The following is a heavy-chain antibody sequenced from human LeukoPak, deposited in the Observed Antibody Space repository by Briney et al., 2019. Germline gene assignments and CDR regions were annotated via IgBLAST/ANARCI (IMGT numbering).Heavy chain of an antibody. V-gene: IGHV1-69*04. CDR1: GGTLNNFA. Sequence: SVKVSCKASGGTLNNFAISWVRQSPGQGLEWLGRIVLKVGVTNYAQKFQDRVTITADKSTATAYMELSSLRSEDTAVYYCARDTVLWFGELDYWGQGTLVTVSS. CDR3: ARDTVLWFGELDY. D-gene: IGHD3-10*01. J-gene: IGHJ4*02. CDR2: IVLKVGVT.